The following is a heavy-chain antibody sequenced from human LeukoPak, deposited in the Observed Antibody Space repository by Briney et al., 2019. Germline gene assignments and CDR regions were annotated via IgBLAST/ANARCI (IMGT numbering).Heavy chain of an antibody. V-gene: IGHV1-2*02. D-gene: IGHD2-21*02. CDR2: INPDTGGT. CDR1: GYSFTGYY. CDR3: ARGECAGGNCYRVDP. Sequence: GASVKVSCKASGYSFTGYYILWVRQAPGQGLEWMGWINPDTGGTNDAQKFQGRVTMTRETSSTTAYMELSSLTSDDTAVYYCARGECAGGNCYRVDPWDQGTLVTVSS. J-gene: IGHJ5*02.